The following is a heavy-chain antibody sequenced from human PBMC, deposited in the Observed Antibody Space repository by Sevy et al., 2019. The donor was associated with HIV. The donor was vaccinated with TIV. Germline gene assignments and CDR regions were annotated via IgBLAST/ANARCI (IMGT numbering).Heavy chain of an antibody. D-gene: IGHD6-13*01. CDR1: GDSITSSSYY. V-gene: IGHV4-39*02. CDR3: ARRAYGSSHYFDY. CDR2: IYYRGNT. J-gene: IGHJ4*02. Sequence: SETLSLTCSVSGDSITSSSYYWVWIRQPPGKGLEWIGIIYYRGNTYYNPSLKSRVTIFVATSKNHFSLKLTSVTAADTAFYYCARRAYGSSHYFDYWGQGTLVTVSS.